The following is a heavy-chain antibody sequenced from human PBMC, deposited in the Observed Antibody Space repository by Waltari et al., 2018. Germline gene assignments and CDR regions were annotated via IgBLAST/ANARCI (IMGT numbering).Heavy chain of an antibody. Sequence: QLQLQESVPGLVKPSETLSLTYTVSGGSISSSSYYWGWIRQPPGKGLEWIGSIYYSGSTYYNPSLKSRVTISVDTSKNQFSLKLSSVTAADTAVYYCARQVAVAGRDYWGQGTLVTVSS. D-gene: IGHD6-19*01. CDR3: ARQVAVAGRDY. CDR1: GGSISSSSYY. V-gene: IGHV4-39*01. CDR2: IYYSGST. J-gene: IGHJ4*02.